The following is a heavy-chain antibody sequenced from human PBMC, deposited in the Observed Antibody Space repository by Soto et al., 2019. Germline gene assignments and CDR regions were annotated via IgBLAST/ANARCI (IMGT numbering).Heavy chain of an antibody. CDR1: GGSFSGYY. CDR2: INHSGST. CDR3: ARTDYGTAYFDP. Sequence: ETLSLTCAVYGGSFSGYYWSWIRQPPGKGLEWIGQINHSGSTNYNPSLKRRVTISVDTSKNQFSLKLSSVTAADTAVYYCARTDYGTAYFDPWGQGSLVTVSS. D-gene: IGHD3-10*01. V-gene: IGHV4-34*01. J-gene: IGHJ5*02.